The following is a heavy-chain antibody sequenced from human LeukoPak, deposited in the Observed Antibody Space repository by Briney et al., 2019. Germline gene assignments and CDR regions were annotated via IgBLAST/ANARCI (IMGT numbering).Heavy chain of an antibody. CDR2: IYYSGST. J-gene: IGHJ6*02. V-gene: IGHV4-59*01. Sequence: PSETLSLTCTVSGGSISSYYWSWIRQPPGKGLEWIGYIYYSGSTNYNPSLKSRVTISVDTSKNQFSLKLSSVTAADTAVYYCARDFSVAARPDYYYGMDVWGRGTTVTVSS. D-gene: IGHD6-6*01. CDR3: ARDFSVAARPDYYYGMDV. CDR1: GGSISSYY.